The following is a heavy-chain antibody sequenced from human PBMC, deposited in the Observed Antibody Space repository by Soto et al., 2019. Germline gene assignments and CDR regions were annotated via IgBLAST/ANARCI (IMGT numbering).Heavy chain of an antibody. CDR3: ARGAEDFGIAANVDPVYYYYGMDV. CDR1: VGSISSGDYY. V-gene: IGHV4-30-4*01. D-gene: IGHD6-13*01. Sequence: TSETLSLTCTVSVGSISSGDYYWSWIRQPPGKGLEWIGYIYYSGSTYYNPSLKSRVTISVDTSKNQFSLKLSSVTAADTAVYYCARGAEDFGIAANVDPVYYYYGMDVWGQGTTVTISS. CDR2: IYYSGST. J-gene: IGHJ6*02.